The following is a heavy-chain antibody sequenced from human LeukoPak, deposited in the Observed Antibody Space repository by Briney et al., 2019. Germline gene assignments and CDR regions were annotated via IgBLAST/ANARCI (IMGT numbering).Heavy chain of an antibody. D-gene: IGHD1-26*01. J-gene: IGHJ4*02. CDR3: ARMRLGEWELEHYFDY. CDR2: MNPNSGNT. CDR1: GYTFTSYD. Sequence: ASVKVSCKASGYTFTSYDINWVRQATGQGLEWMGWMNPNSGNTGYAQKFQGRVTMTRNTSISTAYMELSSLRSEDTAVYYCARMRLGEWELEHYFDYWGQGTLVTVSS. V-gene: IGHV1-8*01.